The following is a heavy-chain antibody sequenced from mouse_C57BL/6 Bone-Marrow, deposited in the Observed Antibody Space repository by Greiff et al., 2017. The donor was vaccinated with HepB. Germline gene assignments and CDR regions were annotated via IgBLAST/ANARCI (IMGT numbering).Heavy chain of an antibody. V-gene: IGHV14-4*01. Sequence: VQLQQSGAELVRPGASVKLSCTASGFNIKDDYMHWVKQRPEQGLEWIGWIDPENGDTEYASKFQGKATITADTSSNTAYLQLSSLTSEDTAVYYCTTEPYYYGSRTAYWGQGTLVTDSA. CDR2: IDPENGDT. D-gene: IGHD1-1*01. J-gene: IGHJ3*01. CDR3: TTEPYYYGSRTAY. CDR1: GFNIKDDY.